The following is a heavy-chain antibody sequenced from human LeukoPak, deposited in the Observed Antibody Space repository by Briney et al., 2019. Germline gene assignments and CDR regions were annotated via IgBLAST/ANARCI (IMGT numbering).Heavy chain of an antibody. Sequence: GGSLRLSCAASGFTFSDYYMSWIRQAPGKGLEWVSYISSSGSTIYYVDSVKGRFTISRDNAKNSLYLQMNSLRAEDTAVYYCARDLAVAGTTTNYYYYGMDVWGQGTTVTVSS. D-gene: IGHD6-19*01. CDR2: ISSSGSTI. J-gene: IGHJ6*02. V-gene: IGHV3-11*01. CDR3: ARDLAVAGTTTNYYYYGMDV. CDR1: GFTFSDYY.